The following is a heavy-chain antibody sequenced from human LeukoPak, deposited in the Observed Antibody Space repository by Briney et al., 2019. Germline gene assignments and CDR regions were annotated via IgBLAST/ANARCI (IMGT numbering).Heavy chain of an antibody. J-gene: IGHJ4*02. D-gene: IGHD4-11*01. Sequence: PSETLSLTCTVSGGSISSYYWSWIRQPPGKGLEWIGYIYYSGSTNYNPSLKSRVTISVDTSKNQFSLKLSSVTAAGTAVYYCASVNYSNYAFDYWGQGTLVTVSS. CDR3: ASVNYSNYAFDY. V-gene: IGHV4-59*01. CDR1: GGSISSYY. CDR2: IYYSGST.